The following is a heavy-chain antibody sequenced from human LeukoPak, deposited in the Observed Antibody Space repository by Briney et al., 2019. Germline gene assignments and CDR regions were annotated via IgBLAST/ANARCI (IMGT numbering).Heavy chain of an antibody. V-gene: IGHV3-23*01. Sequence: GGSLRLSCAASGFTFSNYAMSWVRQAPGKGLEWVSAISGSGGSTYYADSVKGRFTISRDNAKNSLYLQMNSLRAEDTAVYYCARERSVGSSAFDIWGQGTMATVSS. J-gene: IGHJ3*02. CDR3: ARERSVGSSAFDI. D-gene: IGHD1-26*01. CDR1: GFTFSNYA. CDR2: ISGSGGST.